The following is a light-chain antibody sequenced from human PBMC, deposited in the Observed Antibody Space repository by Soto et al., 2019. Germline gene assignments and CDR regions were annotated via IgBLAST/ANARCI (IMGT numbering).Light chain of an antibody. J-gene: IGKJ1*01. Sequence: EIVMTQSPATLSVSRGQRATPACRASQSVHINLAWYQQKPGQAPRLLINGASTRATGISASFSGSGSGTDFTLTITSLQAEDFAVYYCQQYHKWPRTFGQGTNVDIK. CDR3: QQYHKWPRT. V-gene: IGKV3-15*01. CDR2: GAS. CDR1: QSVHIN.